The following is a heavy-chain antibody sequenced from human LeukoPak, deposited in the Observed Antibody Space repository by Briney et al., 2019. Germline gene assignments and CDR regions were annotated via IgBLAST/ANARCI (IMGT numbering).Heavy chain of an antibody. CDR1: GASFSGYY. D-gene: IGHD6-13*01. J-gene: IGHJ4*02. CDR2: INHSGST. CDR3: ARDVSVAGLDY. Sequence: SETLSLTCAVYGASFSGYYWSWIRQPPGKGLEWIGEINHSGSTNYNPSLKSRVTISVDTSRNQFSLKLSSVTAADTAVYYCARDVSVAGLDYWGQGTLVTVSS. V-gene: IGHV4-34*01.